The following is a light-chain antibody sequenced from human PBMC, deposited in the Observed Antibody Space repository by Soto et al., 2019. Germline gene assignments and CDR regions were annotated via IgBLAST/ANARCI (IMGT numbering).Light chain of an antibody. CDR3: SSYTSSSTQV. V-gene: IGLV2-14*01. J-gene: IGLJ3*02. CDR1: NSDIGNYNY. Sequence: QSALTQPASVSGSPGQSITISCTGTNSDIGNYNYVSWYQQHPDKAPKLMIYDVSNRPSGVSNRFSGSKSGNTASLTISGLQAEDEADYYCSSYTSSSTQVFGGGTNLTVL. CDR2: DVS.